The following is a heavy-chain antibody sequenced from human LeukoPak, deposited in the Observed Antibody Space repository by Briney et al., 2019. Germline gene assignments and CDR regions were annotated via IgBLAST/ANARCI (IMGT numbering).Heavy chain of an antibody. CDR1: GGTSNSHA. D-gene: IGHD3-22*01. J-gene: IGHJ4*02. CDR3: ATTNDGGGYQWGDFFDF. CDR2: IIPNLGTT. V-gene: IGHV1-69*04. Sequence: ASVKVSCKASGGTSNSHAISWVRQAPAQGLEWMGRIIPNLGTTNRAQNFQDRVTLTADKSTNTAYMELTSLTSDDTAVYYCATTNDGGGYQWGDFFDFWGQGTLVTVSS.